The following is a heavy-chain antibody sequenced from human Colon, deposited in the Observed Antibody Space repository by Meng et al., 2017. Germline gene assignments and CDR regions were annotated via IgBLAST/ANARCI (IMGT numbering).Heavy chain of an antibody. Sequence: ASVKVSCKASGYTFTSYGISWVRQAPGQGLEWMGWISAYNGNTNYAQKLQGRVTMTTDTSTSTAYMELRSLRSDDTAMYYCARDRASPRGGIAAERFDYWGQGTLVTVSS. CDR3: ARDRASPRGGIAAERFDY. D-gene: IGHD6-13*01. V-gene: IGHV1-18*01. CDR2: ISAYNGNT. J-gene: IGHJ4*02. CDR1: GYTFTSYG.